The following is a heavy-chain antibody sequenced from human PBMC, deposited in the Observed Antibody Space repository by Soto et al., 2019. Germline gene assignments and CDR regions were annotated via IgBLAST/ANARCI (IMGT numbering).Heavy chain of an antibody. CDR1: GFTFSGSA. Sequence: GGSLRLSCAASGFTFSGSAMHWVRQASGKGLEWVGRIRSKANSYATAYAASVKGRFTISRDDSKNTAYLQMNSLKTEDTAVYYCTREGRVEMATMEFGPNFDYWGQGTLVTVSS. D-gene: IGHD5-12*01. V-gene: IGHV3-73*01. J-gene: IGHJ4*02. CDR2: IRSKANSYAT. CDR3: TREGRVEMATMEFGPNFDY.